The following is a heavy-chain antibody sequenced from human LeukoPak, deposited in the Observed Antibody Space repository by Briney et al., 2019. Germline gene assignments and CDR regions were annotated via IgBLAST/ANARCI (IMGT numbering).Heavy chain of an antibody. V-gene: IGHV3-23*01. CDR2: ISGSGGST. CDR3: AKGTSITMIVVVIDY. Sequence: GGSLRLSCAASGFTLSSYAMTWVRQAPGKGLEWVSAISGSGGSTHYADSVKGRFTISRDNSKNTLYLQMNSLRAEDTAVYYCAKGTSITMIVVVIDYWGQGALVTVSS. CDR1: GFTLSSYA. D-gene: IGHD3-22*01. J-gene: IGHJ4*02.